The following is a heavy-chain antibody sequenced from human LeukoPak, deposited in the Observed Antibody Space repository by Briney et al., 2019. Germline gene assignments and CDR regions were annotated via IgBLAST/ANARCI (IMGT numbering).Heavy chain of an antibody. Sequence: HVASVKVSCKASGGTFSSYAISWVRQAPGRGLEWMGGIIPIFGTANYAQKFQGRVTITTDESTSTAYMELSSLRSEDTAVYYCAGGLDYDFWSGPRTYYYYMDVWGKGTTVTVSS. V-gene: IGHV1-69*05. CDR3: AGGLDYDFWSGPRTYYYYMDV. J-gene: IGHJ6*03. D-gene: IGHD3-3*01. CDR1: GGTFSSYA. CDR2: IIPIFGTA.